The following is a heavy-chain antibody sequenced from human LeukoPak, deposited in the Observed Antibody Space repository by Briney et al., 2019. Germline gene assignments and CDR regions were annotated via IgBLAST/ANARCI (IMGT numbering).Heavy chain of an antibody. CDR3: VSRDPCSGGICSALGY. V-gene: IGHV3-23*01. D-gene: IGHD2-15*01. J-gene: IGHJ4*02. CDR2: IAAGGKE. CDR1: GLTFSNYG. Sequence: GGSLRLSCAASGLTFSNYGMHWVRQAPGKGLDWVSAIAAGGKEYYADSVNGRFTISRDNSKNTVYLQMNSLRAEDTATYYCVSRDPCSGGICSALGYWGQGTLVIVSS.